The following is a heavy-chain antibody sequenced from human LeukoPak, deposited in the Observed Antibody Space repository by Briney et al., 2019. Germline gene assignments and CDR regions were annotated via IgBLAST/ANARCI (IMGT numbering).Heavy chain of an antibody. CDR2: VYHSGSTT. D-gene: IGHD3-22*01. J-gene: IGHJ4*03. Sequence: PSETLSLTCTVPGGSISSSSYYWGWIRQPPGKGLEWIGNVYHSGSTTYYNPSLKSRVAISMDSSKNQFSLKLSSVTGADTAVYSCASCRRDRTIVVTGSNTRYDFDNWGQGTLVTVPS. CDR3: ASCRRDRTIVVTGSNTRYDFDN. CDR1: GGSISSSSYY. V-gene: IGHV4-39*01.